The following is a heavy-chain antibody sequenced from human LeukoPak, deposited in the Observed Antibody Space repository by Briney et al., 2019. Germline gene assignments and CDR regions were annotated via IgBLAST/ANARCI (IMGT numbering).Heavy chain of an antibody. D-gene: IGHD3-3*01. Sequence: GGSLRLSCAASGFTFSSYSMNWVRQAPGKGLEWVSSISSSSSYIYYADSVKGRFTISRDNAKNSLYLQMNSLRAEDTAVYYCARDNYDFWSGYYGYYFDYWGQGTLVTVSS. CDR2: ISSSSSYI. V-gene: IGHV3-21*01. CDR1: GFTFSSYS. J-gene: IGHJ4*02. CDR3: ARDNYDFWSGYYGYYFDY.